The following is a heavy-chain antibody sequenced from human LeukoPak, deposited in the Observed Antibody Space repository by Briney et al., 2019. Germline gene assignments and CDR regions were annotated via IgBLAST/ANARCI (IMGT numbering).Heavy chain of an antibody. CDR2: IYHSGST. CDR1: SGSISSNNW. Sequence: SGTLSLTCAVSSGSISSNNWWSWVRQPPGKGLEWIGEIYHSGSTNYNPSLKSRVTISVDKSKNQFSLWLSSVTAADTAVYYCARGPLVAAGTYFDYWGQGTLVTVSS. V-gene: IGHV4-4*02. J-gene: IGHJ4*02. CDR3: ARGPLVAAGTYFDY. D-gene: IGHD6-13*01.